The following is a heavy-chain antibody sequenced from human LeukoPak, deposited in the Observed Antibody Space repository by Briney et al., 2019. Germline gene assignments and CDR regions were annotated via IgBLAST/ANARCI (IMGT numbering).Heavy chain of an antibody. CDR1: GFTFSNAW. V-gene: IGHV4-4*02. CDR3: ARDTGSSGWSDY. Sequence: GSLRLSCAASGFTFSNAWMSWVRQPPGKGLEWIGSIYYSGSTYYNPSLKSRVTISVDTSKNQFSLKLSSVTAADTAVYYCARDTGSSGWSDYWGQGTLVTVSS. CDR2: IYYSGST. J-gene: IGHJ4*02. D-gene: IGHD6-19*01.